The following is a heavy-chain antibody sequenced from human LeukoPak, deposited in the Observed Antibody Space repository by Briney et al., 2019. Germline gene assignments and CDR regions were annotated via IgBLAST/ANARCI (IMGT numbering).Heavy chain of an antibody. CDR2: ISGYNGNT. CDR3: ARDPLDYGDY. V-gene: IGHV1-18*04. J-gene: IGHJ4*02. Sequence: ASVNVSCKASGYTFTSYGISWVRQAPGQGLEWMGWISGYNGNTNYAQKLQGRVTMTTDTSTSTAYMELRSLRSDDTAVYYCARDPLDYGDYWCQGTLVTVSS. CDR1: GYTFTSYG.